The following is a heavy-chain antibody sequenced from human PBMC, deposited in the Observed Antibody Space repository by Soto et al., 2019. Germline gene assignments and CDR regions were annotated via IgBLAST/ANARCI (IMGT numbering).Heavy chain of an antibody. J-gene: IGHJ4*02. V-gene: IGHV1-69*13. CDR3: ARGTYYYDSSGYYYAY. D-gene: IGHD3-22*01. CDR1: GGTFSSYA. CDR2: IIPIFGTA. Sequence: ASVKVSCKASGGTFSSYAVSWVRQAPGQGLEWMGGIIPIFGTANYAQKFQGRVTITADESTSTAYMELSSLGSEDTAVYYCARGTYYYDSSGYYYAYWGQGTLVTVSS.